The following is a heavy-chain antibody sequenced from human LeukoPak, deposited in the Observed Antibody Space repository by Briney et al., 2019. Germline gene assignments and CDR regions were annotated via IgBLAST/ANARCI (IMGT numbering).Heavy chain of an antibody. CDR3: ARDLYSGYDRGVVDY. Sequence: GGSLRLSCAASGFTFSRFAMSWVRQAPGKGLEWVSTISGSGGTTNYADSVKGRFTFSRDNSKNTLYLQMNSLRAEDTAVYYCARDLYSGYDRGVVDYWGQGTLVSVSS. D-gene: IGHD5-12*01. CDR2: ISGSGGTT. J-gene: IGHJ4*02. V-gene: IGHV3-23*01. CDR1: GFTFSRFA.